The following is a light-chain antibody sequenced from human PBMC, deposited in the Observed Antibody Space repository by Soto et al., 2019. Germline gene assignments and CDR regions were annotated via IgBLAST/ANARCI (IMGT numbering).Light chain of an antibody. CDR1: QXXXFSPDRRDY. CDR2: WAS. J-gene: IGKJ1*01. CDR3: QHYYSAPPWT. Sequence: DIVMTQSQYSLAVSLGERAXXNXXXXQXXXFSPDRRDYLAWFQQRPGQPPKLLISWASSRESGVPDRFSGSGSGTDFTLTITSLRAEDVAVYYCQHYYSAPPWTFGPGSKVDI. V-gene: IGKV4-1*01.